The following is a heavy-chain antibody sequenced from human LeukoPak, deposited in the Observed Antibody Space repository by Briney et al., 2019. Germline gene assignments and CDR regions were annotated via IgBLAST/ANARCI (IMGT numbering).Heavy chain of an antibody. J-gene: IGHJ6*03. D-gene: IGHD5-12*01. Sequence: RPSETLSLTCTVSGDSISSGDYYWGWIRQPAGKGLEWIGRISSSGSTNYNPSLKSRVTMSVDTSKNQFSLNLSSVTAADTAVYYCARGGYDPTYYYYYYMDVWGKGTTVTISS. CDR2: ISSSGST. CDR3: ARGGYDPTYYYYYYMDV. V-gene: IGHV4-61*02. CDR1: GDSISSGDYY.